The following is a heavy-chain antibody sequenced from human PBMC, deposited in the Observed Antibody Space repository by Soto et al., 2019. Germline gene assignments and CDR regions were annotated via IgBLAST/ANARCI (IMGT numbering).Heavy chain of an antibody. CDR3: AKDGGQDDYIWGSYRYIAFDI. V-gene: IGHV3-23*01. CDR2: ISGSGGST. D-gene: IGHD3-16*02. CDR1: GFTFSSYA. Sequence: GGSLRLSCAASGFTFSSYAMSWVRQAPGKGLEWVSAISGSGGSTYYADSVKGRFTISRDNSKNTLYLQMNSLRAEDTAVYYCAKDGGQDDYIWGSYRYIAFDIWGQGTMVTVSS. J-gene: IGHJ3*02.